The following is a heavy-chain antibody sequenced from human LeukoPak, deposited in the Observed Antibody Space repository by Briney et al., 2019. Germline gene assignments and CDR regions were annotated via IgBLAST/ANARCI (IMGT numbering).Heavy chain of an antibody. CDR2: ISGSGGST. D-gene: IGHD2-15*01. J-gene: IGHJ4*02. Sequence: GGSLRLSCAASGFTFSSYAMSWVRQAPGKGLEWVSAISGSGGSTFYTDSVKGRFTISRDNSKNTLYLQMNSLRAEDTAVYYCARDEDTPRRLDYWGQGTLVTVSS. V-gene: IGHV3-23*01. CDR3: ARDEDTPRRLDY. CDR1: GFTFSSYA.